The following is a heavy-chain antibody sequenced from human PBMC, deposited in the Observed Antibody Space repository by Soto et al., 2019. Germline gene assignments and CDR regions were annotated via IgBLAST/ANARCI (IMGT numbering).Heavy chain of an antibody. CDR3: ARVRVAVAGTGELDY. CDR1: GGSISSGDYY. CDR2: IYYSGST. Sequence: PSETLSLTCTVSGGSISSGDYYWSWIRQPPGRGLEWIGYIYYSGSTYYNPSLKSRVTISVDTSKNQFSLKLSSVTAADTAVYYCARVRVAVAGTGELDYWGQGTLVTVSS. D-gene: IGHD6-19*01. J-gene: IGHJ4*02. V-gene: IGHV4-30-4*01.